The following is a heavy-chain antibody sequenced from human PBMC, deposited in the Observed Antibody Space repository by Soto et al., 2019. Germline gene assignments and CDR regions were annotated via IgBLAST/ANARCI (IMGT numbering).Heavy chain of an antibody. D-gene: IGHD6-19*01. CDR3: AKDVSSSGWYEDYFDY. J-gene: IGHJ4*02. CDR2: ISGSGGST. CDR1: GFPFSSYA. V-gene: IGHV3-23*01. Sequence: GGSLRLSCAASGFPFSSYAMSWVRQAPGKGLEWVSAISGSGGSTYYADSVKGRFTISRDNSKNTLYLQMNSLRAEDTAVYYCAKDVSSSGWYEDYFDYWGQGTLVTVSS.